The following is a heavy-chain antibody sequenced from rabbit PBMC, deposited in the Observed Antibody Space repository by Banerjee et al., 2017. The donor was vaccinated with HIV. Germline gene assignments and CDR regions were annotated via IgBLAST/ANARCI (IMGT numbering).Heavy chain of an antibody. CDR1: GFSFSSSYY. CDR3: ARWDNGMDL. CDR2: IYAGSSGST. V-gene: IGHV1S45*01. Sequence: QEQLVESGGGLVQPEGSLTLTCTASGFSFSSSYYMCWVRQAPGKGLEWIACIYAGSSGSTYYASWAKGRFTISKTSSTTVTLQMTSLTVADTATYFCARWDNGMDLWGQGTLVTVS. J-gene: IGHJ6*01. D-gene: IGHD4-2*01.